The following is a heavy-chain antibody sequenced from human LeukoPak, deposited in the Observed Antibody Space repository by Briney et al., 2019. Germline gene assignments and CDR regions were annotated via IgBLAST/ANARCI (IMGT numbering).Heavy chain of an antibody. J-gene: IGHJ6*02. CDR3: ARLRGAYMGIYFCLDV. CDR1: GFTFSNYA. V-gene: IGHV3-23*01. D-gene: IGHD2-21*01. CDR2: IRSSGGGT. Sequence: PGGSLRLSCAASGFTFSNYAMTWVRQAPGKGLEWVSAIRSSGGGTYYADSVKGRFTIFRDSSTNTLYLQMNSLRAEDTAIYYCARLRGAYMGIYFCLDVWGQGTTVTVSS.